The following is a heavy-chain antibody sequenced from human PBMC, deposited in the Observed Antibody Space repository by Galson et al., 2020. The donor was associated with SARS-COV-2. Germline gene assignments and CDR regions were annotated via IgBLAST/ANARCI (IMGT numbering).Heavy chain of an antibody. Sequence: SETLSLTCAVSGGSISSGGYSWSWIRQPPGKGLEWIGYIYHSGSTYYNPSLKSRVTISVDRSKNQFSLKLSSVTAADTAVYYCARGRCGGDCSLYYYYYGMDVWGQGTTVTVSS. CDR1: GGSISSGGYS. CDR2: IYHSGST. CDR3: ARGRCGGDCSLYYYYYGMDV. D-gene: IGHD2-21*01. J-gene: IGHJ6*02. V-gene: IGHV4-30-2*01.